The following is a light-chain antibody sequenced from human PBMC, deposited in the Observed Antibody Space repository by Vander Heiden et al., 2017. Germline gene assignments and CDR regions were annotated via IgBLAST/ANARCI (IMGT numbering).Light chain of an antibody. CDR2: AAS. Sequence: IQMTQSPSSLSASVGDRVNITCRASQSISSYLNWYQQKPGKAPKLLIYAASSLQSGVPSRFSGSGSGTDFTLTIISLQPEDFATYYCQQSYSTPYTFGQGTKLDIK. J-gene: IGKJ2*01. CDR3: QQSYSTPYT. CDR1: QSISSY. V-gene: IGKV1-39*01.